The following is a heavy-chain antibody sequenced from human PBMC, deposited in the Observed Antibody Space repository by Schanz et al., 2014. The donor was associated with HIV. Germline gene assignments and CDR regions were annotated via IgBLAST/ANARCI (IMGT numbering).Heavy chain of an antibody. V-gene: IGHV1-69*18. Sequence: QVQLVQSGAEVKKPGSSVTVSCTASGGSFSSYAINWVRQAPGQGLEWMGTIIPIFATADSAQKFQGRLTITADDSTSTAYMELTSLRPEDTAVYYCARRRGWGSYRYFPYGLDVWGQGTTVTVSS. J-gene: IGHJ6*02. CDR3: ARRRGWGSYRYFPYGLDV. D-gene: IGHD3-16*02. CDR2: IIPIFATA. CDR1: GGSFSSYA.